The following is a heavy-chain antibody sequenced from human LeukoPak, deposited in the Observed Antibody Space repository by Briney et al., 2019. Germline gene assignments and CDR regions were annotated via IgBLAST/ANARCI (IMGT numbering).Heavy chain of an antibody. CDR1: GDSINSGTFY. J-gene: IGHJ4*02. D-gene: IGHD6-19*01. CDR2: FYYTGST. V-gene: IGHV4-39*01. Sequence: SETLSLTCSVSGDSINSGTFYWAWIRQSPGKRLEWIGNFYYTGSTYYNPSLKSRVTTSVDTSKNQFSLKLSSVTAADTAVYYCARHGSSGWYTFDYWGQGTLVTVSS. CDR3: ARHGSSGWYTFDY.